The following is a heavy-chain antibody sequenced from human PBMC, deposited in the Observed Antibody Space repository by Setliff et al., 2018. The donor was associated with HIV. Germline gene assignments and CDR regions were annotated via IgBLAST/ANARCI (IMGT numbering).Heavy chain of an antibody. Sequence: SETLSLTCIVSDYSISSGYDWGWIRQPPGKGLEWLGSISHNGNTYYNPSLKSRVTISVDTSKNQFSLKLRSVTAADTAVYYCARDKMEAPAGTKGYYYYYGMDVWGQGTMVTVS. J-gene: IGHJ6*02. D-gene: IGHD2-2*01. CDR1: DYSISSGYD. CDR2: ISHNGNT. CDR3: ARDKMEAPAGTKGYYYYYGMDV. V-gene: IGHV4-38-2*02.